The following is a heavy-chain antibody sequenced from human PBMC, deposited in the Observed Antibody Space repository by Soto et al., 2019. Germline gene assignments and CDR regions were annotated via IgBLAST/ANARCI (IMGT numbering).Heavy chain of an antibody. CDR3: ARDRDFVVVVAATPASGYYFDY. Sequence: SETLSLTCTVPCSSISSYYWSWIRQPAGKGLEWIGRIYTSGSTNYNPSLKSRVTMSVDTSKNQFSLKLSSVTAADTAVYYCARDRDFVVVVAATPASGYYFDYWGQGTLVTVSS. CDR2: IYTSGST. J-gene: IGHJ4*02. CDR1: CSSISSYY. V-gene: IGHV4-4*07. D-gene: IGHD2-15*01.